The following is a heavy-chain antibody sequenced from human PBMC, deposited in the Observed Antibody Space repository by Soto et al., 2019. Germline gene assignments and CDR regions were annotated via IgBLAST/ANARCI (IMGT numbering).Heavy chain of an antibody. CDR3: AKVNGGTTPYDYAMDV. V-gene: IGHV3-30-3*01. CDR2: ISYDGSNK. D-gene: IGHD1-7*01. Sequence: GGSVRLSCAASGFTFSSYAMHWVRQAPGKGLEWVAVISYDGSNKYYADAVKGRFTIYRDNSKNTLYLQMNSLRAEDTVVYYCAKVNGGTTPYDYAMDVCGQGTPVTVCS. CDR1: GFTFSSYA. J-gene: IGHJ6*02.